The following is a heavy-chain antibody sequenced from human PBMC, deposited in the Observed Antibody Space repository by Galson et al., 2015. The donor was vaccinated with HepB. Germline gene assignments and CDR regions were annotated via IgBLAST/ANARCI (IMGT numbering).Heavy chain of an antibody. J-gene: IGHJ4*02. Sequence: SLRLSCAASGFTLSDYYMSWIRQAPGKGLEWVSYISSSSSYTNYADSVKGRFTISRDNAKNSLYLQMNSLRAEDTAVYYCARETRGIAAAGTLFDYWGQGTLVTVSS. CDR1: GFTLSDYY. CDR2: ISSSSSYT. V-gene: IGHV3-11*06. D-gene: IGHD6-13*01. CDR3: ARETRGIAAAGTLFDY.